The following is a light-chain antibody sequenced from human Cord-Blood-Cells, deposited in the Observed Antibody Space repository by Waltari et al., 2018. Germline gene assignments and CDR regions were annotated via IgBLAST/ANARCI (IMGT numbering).Light chain of an antibody. V-gene: IGLV2-14*01. CDR1: SSDDGCYNY. Sequence: QSALTQPASVSGSPGQSITIPCTGTSSDDGCYNYVSWYQQHPGKAPKLMIYDVSNRPSGVSNRFSGSKSGNTASLTISGLQAEDEADYYCSSYTSSSTYVFGTGTKVTVL. CDR2: DVS. J-gene: IGLJ1*01. CDR3: SSYTSSSTYV.